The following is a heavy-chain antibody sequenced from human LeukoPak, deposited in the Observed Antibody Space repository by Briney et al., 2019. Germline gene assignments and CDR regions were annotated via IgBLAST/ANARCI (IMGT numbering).Heavy chain of an antibody. CDR2: INPSGGST. V-gene: IGHV1-46*01. CDR1: GYTFTSYY. CDR3: ARDRRVVPASDAFDI. Sequence: ASVKVSCKASGYTFTSYYIHWVRQAPGQGLEWMGIINPSGGSTSYAQKFQGRVTMTRDTSTSTVYMELSSLRSEDTAVYYCARDRRVVPASDAFDIWGQGTMVTVSS. J-gene: IGHJ3*02. D-gene: IGHD2-2*01.